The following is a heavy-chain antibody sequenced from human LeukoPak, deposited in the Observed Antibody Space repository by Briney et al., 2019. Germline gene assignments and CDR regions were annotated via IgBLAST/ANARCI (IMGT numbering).Heavy chain of an antibody. Sequence: PGGSLRLSCAASGFTFSSYCMHWVRQAPGKGLEWVAFIRQDGSNKYYADSVKGRFTISRDNSKKPLYLQMNSLRAEDTAVYYCAKDRGFDWDSGSSFDPWGQGTLVTVSS. CDR1: GFTFSSYC. CDR3: AKDRGFDWDSGSSFDP. V-gene: IGHV3-30*02. J-gene: IGHJ5*02. D-gene: IGHD1-26*01. CDR2: IRQDGSNK.